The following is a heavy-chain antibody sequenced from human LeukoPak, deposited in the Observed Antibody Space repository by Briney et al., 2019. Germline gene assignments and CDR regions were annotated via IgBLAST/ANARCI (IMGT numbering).Heavy chain of an antibody. CDR1: GFTFTNHP. CDR2: ISPSGDRT. CDR3: ASWAGNAQSDSWTGPFDY. Sequence: GGSLRLSCAASGFTFTNHPMHWVRQTSGKRLEYVSAISPSGDRTWYADSVKGRFTISRDNAKNLLYLQMSSLRVEDTAVYYCASWAGNAQSDSWTGPFDYWGQGTLVTVSS. D-gene: IGHD3/OR15-3a*01. V-gene: IGHV3-64*02. J-gene: IGHJ4*02.